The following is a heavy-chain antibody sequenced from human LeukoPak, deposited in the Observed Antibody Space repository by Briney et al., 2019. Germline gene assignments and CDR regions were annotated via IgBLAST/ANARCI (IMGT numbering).Heavy chain of an antibody. Sequence: SETLSLTCAVYGGSFSGYYWSWIRQPPGKGLEWIGEINHSGSTNYNPSLKSRVTISVDTSRNQFSLKLSSVTAADTAVYYCASGYSYGNWGQGTLSPSPQ. CDR1: GGSFSGYY. J-gene: IGHJ4*02. CDR2: INHSGST. CDR3: ASGYSYGN. V-gene: IGHV4-34*01. D-gene: IGHD5-18*01.